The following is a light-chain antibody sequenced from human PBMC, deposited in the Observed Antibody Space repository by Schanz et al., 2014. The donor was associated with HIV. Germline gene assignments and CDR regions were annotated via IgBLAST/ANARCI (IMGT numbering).Light chain of an antibody. V-gene: IGKV1-5*03. J-gene: IGKJ4*01. CDR2: EAS. CDR1: QSISGR. Sequence: DIQMTQSPSTLSASVGDRITITCRASQSISGRLAWYQQKPGEALNLLISEASTLEFGVPPRFSGSGSGTEFTLTISSLEPEDFAVYYCQYFGNSGGTFGGGTKVEIK. CDR3: QYFGNSGGT.